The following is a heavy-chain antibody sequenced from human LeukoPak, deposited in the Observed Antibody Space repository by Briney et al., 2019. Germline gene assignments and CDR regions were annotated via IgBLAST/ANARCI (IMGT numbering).Heavy chain of an antibody. D-gene: IGHD1-26*01. CDR1: GFTFSSYG. Sequence: GGSLRLSCAASGFTFSSYGMHWVRQAPGKGLEWVAFIRYDGSNKYYADSVKGRFTISRDNSKNTLYLQMNSLRAEDTAVYYCANLVGATTSYWFDYWGQGTLVTVSS. CDR3: ANLVGATTSYWFDY. V-gene: IGHV3-30*02. CDR2: IRYDGSNK. J-gene: IGHJ4*02.